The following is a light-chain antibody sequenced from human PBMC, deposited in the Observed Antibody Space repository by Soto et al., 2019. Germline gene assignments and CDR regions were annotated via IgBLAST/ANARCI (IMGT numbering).Light chain of an antibody. Sequence: QSVLTQPPSLSGAPGQRVTISCTGSRSNIGAGYDVHWYQHLPGTAPKVLIFDNSNRPSGVPDRFSGSKSGTSAFLAITGLQAEDEAVYYCPSYDFGLRGPAFGGGTKLTVL. V-gene: IGLV1-40*01. CDR3: PSYDFGLRGPA. CDR2: DNS. J-gene: IGLJ2*01. CDR1: RSNIGAGYD.